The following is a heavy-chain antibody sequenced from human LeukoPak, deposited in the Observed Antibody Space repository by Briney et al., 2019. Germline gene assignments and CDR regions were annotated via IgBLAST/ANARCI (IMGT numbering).Heavy chain of an antibody. CDR2: IYYSGST. V-gene: IGHV4-59*08. Sequence: SETLSLTCTVSGGSISSYDLSWIRQPPGKGLEWIGYIYYSGSTNYNPSLKSRVTISVDTSKNQFSLKLSSVTAADTAVYYCARHKGSSWSYHLELWGQGTLVTVSS. CDR3: ARHKGSSWSYHLEL. J-gene: IGHJ4*02. CDR1: GGSISSYD. D-gene: IGHD6-13*01.